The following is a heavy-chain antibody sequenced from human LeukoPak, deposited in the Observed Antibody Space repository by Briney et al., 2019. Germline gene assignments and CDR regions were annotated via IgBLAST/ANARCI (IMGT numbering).Heavy chain of an antibody. J-gene: IGHJ4*02. CDR3: AREYSGSYCLDY. CDR1: GFTFSDYW. Sequence: PGGSLRLSCAAAGFTFSDYWMSWVRQAPGKQLEWVANIKQDGSEKYYVDSVKGRFTISRDNAKNSLYLQMNSLRAEDTAVYYCAREYSGSYCLDYWGQGILVTVSS. D-gene: IGHD1-26*01. CDR2: IKQDGSEK. V-gene: IGHV3-7*01.